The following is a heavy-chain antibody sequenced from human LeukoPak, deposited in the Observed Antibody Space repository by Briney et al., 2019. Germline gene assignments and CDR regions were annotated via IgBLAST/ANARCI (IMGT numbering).Heavy chain of an antibody. CDR1: GFTFGDYP. CDR2: IRSKAYGGTT. D-gene: IGHD6-19*01. J-gene: IGHJ5*02. CDR3: TSPTTSSGWYYWFDP. V-gene: IGHV3-49*03. Sequence: PGGSLRLSCTASGFTFGDYPMSWFRQAPGKGLEWVGFIRSKAYGGTTEYAASVKGRFTISRDDSKSIAYLQMNSLKTEDTAVYYCTSPTTSSGWYYWFDPWGQGTLVTVSS.